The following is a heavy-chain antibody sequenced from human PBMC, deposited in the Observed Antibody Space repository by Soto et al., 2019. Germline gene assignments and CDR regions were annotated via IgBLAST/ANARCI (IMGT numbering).Heavy chain of an antibody. CDR1: GFTFSSYS. CDR2: ISSSSSTI. Sequence: GSLRLSCAASGFTFSSYSMNWVRQAPGKGLAWVSYISSSSSTIYYADSVKGRFTISRDNAKNSLYLQMNSLRAEDTAVYYCANSIFGVVPPSRYDYYYMDVWGKGTTLTVSS. J-gene: IGHJ6*03. V-gene: IGHV3-48*01. CDR3: ANSIFGVVPPSRYDYYYMDV. D-gene: IGHD3-3*01.